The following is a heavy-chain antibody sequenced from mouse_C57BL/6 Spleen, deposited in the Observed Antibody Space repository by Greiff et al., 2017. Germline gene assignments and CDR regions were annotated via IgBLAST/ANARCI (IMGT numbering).Heavy chain of an antibody. CDR3: ARRSYYYGSSYEYFDY. CDR2: IYPGSGST. Sequence: VQLQQPGAELVKPGASVKMSCKASGYTFTSYWITWVKQRPGQGLEWIGDIYPGSGSTNYNEKFKSKATLTVDTSSSTAYMQLSSLTSEDSAVYYCARRSYYYGSSYEYFDYWGQGTTLTVSS. J-gene: IGHJ2*01. D-gene: IGHD1-1*01. V-gene: IGHV1-55*01. CDR1: GYTFTSYW.